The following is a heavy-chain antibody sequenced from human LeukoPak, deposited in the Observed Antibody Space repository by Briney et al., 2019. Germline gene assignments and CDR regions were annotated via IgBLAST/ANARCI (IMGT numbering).Heavy chain of an antibody. CDR2: IYDSGST. V-gene: IGHV4-59*01. D-gene: IGHD3-10*01. Sequence: PSETLSLTCTVSGGSISGYYWSWIRQPPGKGLEWMGFIYDSGSTNYNPSLKSRLTISVDTSKNQFSLKLNSVTAADTAVYYCARGVPHLDVWGQGTTVTVPS. J-gene: IGHJ6*02. CDR3: ARGVPHLDV. CDR1: GGSISGYY.